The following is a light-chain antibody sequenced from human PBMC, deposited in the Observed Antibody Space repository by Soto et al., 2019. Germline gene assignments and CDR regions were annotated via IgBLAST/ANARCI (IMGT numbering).Light chain of an antibody. Sequence: QSVLTQPASVSGSPGQSITISCTGTSSDVGGYNYVSWYQQHPGKAPKLMIYEVSHRPSGVSNRFSGSKSGNTASLTISGLQAEDEADYYCSSYTSRSTLVFGGGTKLTFL. CDR1: SSDVGGYNY. CDR2: EVS. CDR3: SSYTSRSTLV. J-gene: IGLJ2*01. V-gene: IGLV2-14*01.